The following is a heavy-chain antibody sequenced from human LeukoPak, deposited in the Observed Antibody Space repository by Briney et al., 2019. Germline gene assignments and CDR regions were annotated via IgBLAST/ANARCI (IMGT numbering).Heavy chain of an antibody. J-gene: IGHJ4*02. CDR1: GYTFTGYY. V-gene: IGHV1-18*04. CDR3: ALALELGYCSGGSCYRFDY. D-gene: IGHD2-15*01. Sequence: GASVKVSCKASGYTFTGYYMHWVRQAPGQGLEWMGWISAYNGNTNYAQKLQGRVTMTTDTSTSTAYMELSSLRSEDTAVYYCALALELGYCSGGSCYRFDYWGQGTLVTVSS. CDR2: ISAYNGNT.